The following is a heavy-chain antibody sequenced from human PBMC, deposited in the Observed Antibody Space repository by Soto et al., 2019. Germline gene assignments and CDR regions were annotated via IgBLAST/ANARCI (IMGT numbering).Heavy chain of an antibody. Sequence: LSLTCAVYGGSFSGYYWSWIRQPPGKGLEWIGEINHSGSANYNPSLKSRVTISVDTSKNQFSLKLSSVTAADTAVYYCARGGHYYGSGSYYRRHYFDYWGQGTLVTVSS. V-gene: IGHV4-34*01. D-gene: IGHD3-10*01. CDR1: GGSFSGYY. J-gene: IGHJ4*02. CDR2: INHSGSA. CDR3: ARGGHYYGSGSYYRRHYFDY.